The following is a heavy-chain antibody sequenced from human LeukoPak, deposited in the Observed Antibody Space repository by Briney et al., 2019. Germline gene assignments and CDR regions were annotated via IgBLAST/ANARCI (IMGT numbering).Heavy chain of an antibody. CDR1: GGSISSSSYY. Sequence: TSETLSLTCTVSGGSISSSSYYWGWIRQPPGKGLEWIGSIYYSGSTYYNPSLKSRVTISVDTSKNQFSLKLSSVTAADTAVYYCARHKWELRTDWFDPWGQGTLVTVSS. V-gene: IGHV4-39*01. CDR3: ARHKWELRTDWFDP. J-gene: IGHJ5*02. D-gene: IGHD1-26*01. CDR2: IYYSGST.